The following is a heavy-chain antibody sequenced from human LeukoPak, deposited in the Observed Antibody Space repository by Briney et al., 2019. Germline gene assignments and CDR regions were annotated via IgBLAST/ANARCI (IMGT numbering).Heavy chain of an antibody. CDR3: TRVKFRARYFDWLLSDY. V-gene: IGHV3-49*03. Sequence: GGSLRLSCTASGFTFGDYAMSWFRHAPRQGLEWVGFIRSNAYGGTTDYASSMKGRFTMSRDDAKRIAYLQMNSLRTEDTAVYYCTRVKFRARYFDWLLSDYWGQGTLVTVSS. J-gene: IGHJ4*02. CDR1: GFTFGDYA. CDR2: IRSNAYGGTT. D-gene: IGHD3-9*01.